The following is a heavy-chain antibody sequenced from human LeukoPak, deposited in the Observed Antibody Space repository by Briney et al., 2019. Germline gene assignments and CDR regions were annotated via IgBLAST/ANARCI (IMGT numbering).Heavy chain of an antibody. D-gene: IGHD6-6*01. CDR1: GYTFTGYY. J-gene: IGHJ6*03. CDR3: ARVQIAAPPICYYYYYMDV. Sequence: ASVKVSCKASGYTFTGYYMHWVRQAPGQGLEWMGWINPNSGGTNYAQKFQGRVTMTRDTSISTAYMELSRLRSDDTAVYYCARVQIAAPPICYYYYYMDVWGKGTTVTVSS. CDR2: INPNSGGT. V-gene: IGHV1-2*02.